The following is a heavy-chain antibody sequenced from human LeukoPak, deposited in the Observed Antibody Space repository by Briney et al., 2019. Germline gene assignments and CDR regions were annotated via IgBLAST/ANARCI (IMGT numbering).Heavy chain of an antibody. CDR1: GGSISSSSYY. Sequence: SETLSLTCTVSGGSISSSSYYWGWIRQPPGKGLEWIGSIYYSGSTYYNPSLKSRVTISVDTSKNQFSLKLSSVTAADTAVYYCARQPAPWIAAAGTGDIFDYWGQGTLVTVSS. V-gene: IGHV4-39*01. D-gene: IGHD6-13*01. J-gene: IGHJ4*02. CDR3: ARQPAPWIAAAGTGDIFDY. CDR2: IYYSGST.